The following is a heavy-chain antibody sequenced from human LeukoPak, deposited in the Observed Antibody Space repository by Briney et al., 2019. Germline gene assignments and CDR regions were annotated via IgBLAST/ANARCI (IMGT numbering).Heavy chain of an antibody. Sequence: ASVKVSCKASGYTFTAYYMNWVRQAPGQGLEWMGWINPKSGGTKYAQRFQGRMTMTRDTSINTAYMELSSLRSDDTAVYYCARAQVAAAIGYYYYMDVWGKGTTVTVSS. CDR3: ARAQVAAAIGYYYYMDV. D-gene: IGHD2-2*02. V-gene: IGHV1-2*02. J-gene: IGHJ6*03. CDR1: GYTFTAYY. CDR2: INPKSGGT.